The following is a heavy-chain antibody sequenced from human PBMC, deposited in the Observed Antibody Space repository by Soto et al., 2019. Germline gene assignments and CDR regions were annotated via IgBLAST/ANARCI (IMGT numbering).Heavy chain of an antibody. V-gene: IGHV3-13*01. J-gene: IGHJ6*02. CDR3: ARAPSQYYYYGMDV. CDR2: IGTAGDT. Sequence: EVQLVESGGGLVQPGGSLRLSCAASGFTFSSYDIHWVRQATGKGLEWVSAIGTAGDTYYPGSVKGRFTISRENAKNSLYLQMNSLRAGDTAVYYCARAPSQYYYYGMDVWGQGTTVTVSS. CDR1: GFTFSSYD.